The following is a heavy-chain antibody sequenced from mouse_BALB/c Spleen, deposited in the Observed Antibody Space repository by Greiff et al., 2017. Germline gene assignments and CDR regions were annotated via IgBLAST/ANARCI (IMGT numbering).Heavy chain of an antibody. D-gene: IGHD2-4*01. J-gene: IGHJ3*01. CDR1: GYSITSDYA. CDR3: ARGYDYDGRLFAY. CDR2: ISYSGST. Sequence: EVKLVESGPGLVKPSQSLSLTCTVTGYSITSDYAWNWIRQFPGNKLEWMGYISYSGSTSYNPSLKSRISITRDTSKNQFFLQLNSVTTEDTAAYYCARGYDYDGRLFAYWGQGTLVTVSA. V-gene: IGHV3-2*02.